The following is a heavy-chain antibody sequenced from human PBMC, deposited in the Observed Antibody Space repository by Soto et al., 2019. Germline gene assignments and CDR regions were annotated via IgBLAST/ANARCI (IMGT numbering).Heavy chain of an antibody. V-gene: IGHV4-31*03. Sequence: QVQLQESGPGLVKPSQTLSLTCTVSGGSISSGGYYWSWIRQHPGMGLEWIGYIYYSGSTYYNPFLNSRVTISVDTSKNQLSLKLSSVTAADTAVYYCARDRYPIVPDYWGQGTLVTVSS. CDR1: GGSISSGGYY. J-gene: IGHJ4*02. CDR3: ARDRYPIVPDY. D-gene: IGHD1-26*01. CDR2: IYYSGST.